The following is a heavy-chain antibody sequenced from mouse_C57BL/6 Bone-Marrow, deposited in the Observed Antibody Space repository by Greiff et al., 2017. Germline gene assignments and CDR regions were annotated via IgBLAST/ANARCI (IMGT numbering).Heavy chain of an antibody. D-gene: IGHD2-4*01. CDR3: ARYYDPFFDY. CDR1: GISITTGNYR. Sequence: EVQLVESGPGLVKPSQSVFLTCTVTGISITTGNYRWRWLRQFPGNKLEWIGYIYYSGTITYNPSLTSRTTITRDTPKNQFFLEMNSLTAEDTATYYWARYYDPFFDYWGQGTTRTVSS. J-gene: IGHJ2*01. V-gene: IGHV3-5*01. CDR2: IYYSGTI.